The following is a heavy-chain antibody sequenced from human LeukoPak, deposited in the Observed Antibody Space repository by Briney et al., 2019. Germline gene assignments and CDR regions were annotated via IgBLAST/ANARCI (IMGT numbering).Heavy chain of an antibody. V-gene: IGHV5-51*01. CDR3: ARRYCSGGSCNFDY. J-gene: IGHJ4*02. CDR2: IYPADSDT. D-gene: IGHD2-15*01. CDR1: GYSFTDYW. Sequence: GESLKISCKGSGYSFTDYWIGWVRQMPGKGLEWLGSIYPADSDTRYSPSFQGQVTISADKSITTAYLQWSSLKASDTAMFYCARRYCSGGSCNFDYWGQGTLVTVSS.